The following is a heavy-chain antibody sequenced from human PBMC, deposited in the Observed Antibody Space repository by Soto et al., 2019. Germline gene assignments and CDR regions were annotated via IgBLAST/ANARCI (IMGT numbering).Heavy chain of an antibody. J-gene: IGHJ6*02. D-gene: IGHD2-21*02. CDR3: AREGDCGGDCYEGIDV. CDR2: IGTAGDT. CDR1: GFTFSSYD. V-gene: IGHV3-13*04. Sequence: EVQLVESGGGLVQPGGSLRLSCAASGFTFSSYDMHWVRQATGKGLEWVSAIGTAGDTYYPGSVKGRFTISRENAKNASYLQMNSLTAGDTAVYYCAREGDCGGDCYEGIDVWGQGTTFTFS.